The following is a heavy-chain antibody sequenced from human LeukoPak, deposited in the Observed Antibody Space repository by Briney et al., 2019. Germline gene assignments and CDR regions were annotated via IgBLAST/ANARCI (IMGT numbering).Heavy chain of an antibody. CDR3: AREKSHGVIDY. CDR1: GYTFTSYY. D-gene: IGHD3-16*02. V-gene: IGHV1-69*13. CDR2: IIPIFGTA. J-gene: IGHJ4*02. Sequence: ASVKVSCEASGYTFTSYYMHWVRQAPGQGLEWMGGIIPIFGTANYAQKFQGRVTITADESTSTAYMELSSLRSEDTAVYYCAREKSHGVIDYWGQGTLVTVSS.